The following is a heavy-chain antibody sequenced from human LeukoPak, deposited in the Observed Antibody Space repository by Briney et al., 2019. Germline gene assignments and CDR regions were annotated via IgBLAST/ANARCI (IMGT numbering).Heavy chain of an antibody. V-gene: IGHV3-30-3*01. D-gene: IGHD6-19*01. Sequence: GGSLRLSCAASGFTFSSYEMNWVRQAPGKGLEWVAFISFDGSNKYYADSVKGRFTISRDNSKNTLYLQMNSLRAEDTAVYYCARQVAGLDYWGQGTLVTVSS. CDR2: ISFDGSNK. CDR3: ARQVAGLDY. J-gene: IGHJ4*02. CDR1: GFTFSSYE.